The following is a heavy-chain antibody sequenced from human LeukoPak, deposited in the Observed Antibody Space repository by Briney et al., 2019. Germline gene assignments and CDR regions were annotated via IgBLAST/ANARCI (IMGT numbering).Heavy chain of an antibody. D-gene: IGHD4-17*01. Sequence: AGGSLRLSCAASGFTFSSYSMNWVRQAPGKGLEWVSSISSSSSYIYYADSVKGRFTISRDNAKNSLYLQMNSLRAEDTAVYYCARDNYDYGDYGSYYGMDVWGQGTTVTVSS. V-gene: IGHV3-21*01. CDR3: ARDNYDYGDYGSYYGMDV. J-gene: IGHJ6*02. CDR2: ISSSSSYI. CDR1: GFTFSSYS.